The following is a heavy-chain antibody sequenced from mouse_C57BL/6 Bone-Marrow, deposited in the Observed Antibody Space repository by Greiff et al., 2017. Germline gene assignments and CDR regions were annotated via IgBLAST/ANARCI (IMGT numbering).Heavy chain of an antibody. D-gene: IGHD2-4*01. J-gene: IGHJ1*03. CDR1: GFTFSSYG. Sequence: EVQGVESGGDLVKPGGSLKLSCAASGFTFSSYGMSWVRQTPDKRLEWVATISSGGSYTYSPDSVKGRFTISRDNAKNTLYLQMSSLKSEDTAMYYCARRGSYYDYDWYFDVWGTGTTVTVSS. CDR2: ISSGGSYT. CDR3: ARRGSYYDYDWYFDV. V-gene: IGHV5-6*01.